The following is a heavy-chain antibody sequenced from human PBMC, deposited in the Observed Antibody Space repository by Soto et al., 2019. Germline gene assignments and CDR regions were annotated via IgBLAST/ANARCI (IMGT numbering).Heavy chain of an antibody. J-gene: IGHJ4*02. CDR1: GFTFSDYY. Sequence: QVQLVESGGGLVKPGGSLRLSFAASGFTFSDYYMSWIRQAPGKGLEWVSYISSSSSYTNYADSVKGRFTISRDNAKNSLYLQMNSLRAEDTAVYYCARGDYDYVWGSYRYAGFWGQGTLVTVSS. V-gene: IGHV3-11*06. CDR3: ARGDYDYVWGSYRYAGF. D-gene: IGHD3-16*02. CDR2: ISSSSSYT.